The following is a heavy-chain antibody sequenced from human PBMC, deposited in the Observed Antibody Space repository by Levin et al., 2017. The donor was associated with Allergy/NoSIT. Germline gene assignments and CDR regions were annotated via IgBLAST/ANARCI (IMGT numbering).Heavy chain of an antibody. CDR3: ARVKPIEAGVYFDC. Sequence: SETLSLTCTVSGDSIKSSFWSWIRQAPGKGLQYMGYIYHSGSPTYTPSLKSRVTMSVDTSKNHLTLTLTSVTAADTAVYYCARVKPIEAGVYFDCWGQGIRVIVSS. CDR1: GDSIKSSF. CDR2: IYHSGSP. J-gene: IGHJ4*02. V-gene: IGHV4-59*01. D-gene: IGHD3-10*01.